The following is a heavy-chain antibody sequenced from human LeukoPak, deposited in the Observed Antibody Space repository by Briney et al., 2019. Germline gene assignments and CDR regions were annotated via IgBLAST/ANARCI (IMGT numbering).Heavy chain of an antibody. CDR3: AHRQRGIAAAASGWDY. J-gene: IGHJ4*02. D-gene: IGHD6-13*01. Sequence: SGPTLVNPTQTLTLTCTFSGFSLSTSGVGVGWIRQPPGKALEWLALIYWNDDKRYSPSLKSRLTITKDTSKNQVVLTMTNMDPVDTATYYCAHRQRGIAAAASGWDYWGQGTLVTVSS. V-gene: IGHV2-5*01. CDR1: GFSLSTSGVG. CDR2: IYWNDDK.